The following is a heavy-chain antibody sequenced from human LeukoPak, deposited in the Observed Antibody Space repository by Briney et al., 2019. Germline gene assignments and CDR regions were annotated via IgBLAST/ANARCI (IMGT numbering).Heavy chain of an antibody. D-gene: IGHD3/OR15-3a*01. CDR2: IYSSGST. V-gene: IGHV4-59*11. CDR1: GDSMRGHY. CDR3: ARVPTIYGLAMYYFDY. J-gene: IGHJ4*02. Sequence: SSETLSLTCSVSGDSMRGHYWTWIRQSPGKGLEWIGYIYSSGSTNYKLSLKTRVTISEDTSKNQFSLRLASVTTADTAVYYCARVPTIYGLAMYYFDYWGQGTLVTVSS.